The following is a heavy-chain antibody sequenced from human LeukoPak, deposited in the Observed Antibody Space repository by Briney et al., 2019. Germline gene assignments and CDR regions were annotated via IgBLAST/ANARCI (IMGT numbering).Heavy chain of an antibody. CDR1: GGSISSGDCY. Sequence: PSETLSLTCTVSGGSISSGDCYWSWIRQPPGKGLEWIGYIYYSGSTYYNPSLKSRVTISVDTSKNQFSLKLSSVTAADTAVYYCARVQWAVAVQDWGQGTLVTVSS. CDR2: IYYSGST. J-gene: IGHJ4*02. CDR3: ARVQWAVAVQD. D-gene: IGHD6-19*01. V-gene: IGHV4-30-4*08.